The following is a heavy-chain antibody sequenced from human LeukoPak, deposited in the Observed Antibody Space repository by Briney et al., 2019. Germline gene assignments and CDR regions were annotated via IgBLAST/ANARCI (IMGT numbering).Heavy chain of an antibody. CDR2: IYYSGST. CDR3: ARIRKGTFDY. CDR1: GGSVSSGSYY. J-gene: IGHJ4*02. V-gene: IGHV4-61*01. D-gene: IGHD1-1*01. Sequence: SETLSLTCTVSGGSVSSGSYYWSWIRQPPGKGLEWIGYIYYSGSTNYNPSLKSRVTISVDTSKNQFSLKLSSVTAADTAVYYCARIRKGTFDYWGQGTLVTVSS.